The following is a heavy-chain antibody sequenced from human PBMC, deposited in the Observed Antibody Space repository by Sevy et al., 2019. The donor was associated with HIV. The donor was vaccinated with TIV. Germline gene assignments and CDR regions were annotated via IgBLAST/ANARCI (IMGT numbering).Heavy chain of an antibody. CDR1: GFTFSSYS. CDR3: ARDYMGGDFDY. J-gene: IGHJ4*02. D-gene: IGHD1-26*01. CDR2: ISSSSSYI. Sequence: GGSLRLSCAASGFTFSSYSMNWVRQAPGKGLEWVSSISSSSSYIYYADSVKVRFTISRDNAKNSLYLQMNSLRAEDTAVYYCARDYMGGDFDYWGQGTLVTVSS. V-gene: IGHV3-21*01.